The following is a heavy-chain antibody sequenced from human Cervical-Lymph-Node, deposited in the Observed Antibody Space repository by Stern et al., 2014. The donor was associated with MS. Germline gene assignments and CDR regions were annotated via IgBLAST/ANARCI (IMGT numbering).Heavy chain of an antibody. J-gene: IGHJ6*02. CDR3: ARDLGPAGGYGMDF. Sequence: QMQLVQSGAEVKKPGASVKVSCKASGYRFTSYGINWVRQAPGQGLEWMGWINAYNGNTNDAQKLQGRVTMTTDTSTSTVYMELRSLISDDTAVYYCARDLGPAGGYGMDFWGQGTTVTVSS. D-gene: IGHD3-10*01. CDR2: INAYNGNT. V-gene: IGHV1-18*01. CDR1: GYRFTSYG.